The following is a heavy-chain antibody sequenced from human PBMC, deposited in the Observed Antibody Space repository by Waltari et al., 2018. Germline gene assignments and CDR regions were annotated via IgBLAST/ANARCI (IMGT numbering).Heavy chain of an antibody. Sequence: QVQLQESGPGLVTPSETLSLTCTVSGGSVRSGRSYWSWLRHPPGKGLEWIGYIYYSGSTNDNPSHKSRVTISVDTSKNQFSLKLSSVTAADTAVYYCARGTRVAAAGTPYYYYGMDVWGQGTTVTVSS. CDR1: GGSVRSGRSY. CDR3: ARGTRVAAAGTPYYYYGMDV. CDR2: IYYSGST. D-gene: IGHD6-13*01. J-gene: IGHJ6*02. V-gene: IGHV4-61*01.